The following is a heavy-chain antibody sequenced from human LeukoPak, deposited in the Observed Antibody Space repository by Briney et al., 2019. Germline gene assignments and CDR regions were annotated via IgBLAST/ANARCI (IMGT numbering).Heavy chain of an antibody. CDR3: AKDGDIWLGDLNWFDP. Sequence: PGGSLRLSCAASGFTFTSYALSWVRQAPGKGLEGVSTISGGGGNTYYADSVKGRFTISRDSSKNMLYMQMNSLRAEDTAVYYCAKDGDIWLGDLNWFDPWGQGTLVTVSS. D-gene: IGHD3-10*01. CDR2: ISGGGGNT. CDR1: GFTFTSYA. J-gene: IGHJ5*02. V-gene: IGHV3-23*01.